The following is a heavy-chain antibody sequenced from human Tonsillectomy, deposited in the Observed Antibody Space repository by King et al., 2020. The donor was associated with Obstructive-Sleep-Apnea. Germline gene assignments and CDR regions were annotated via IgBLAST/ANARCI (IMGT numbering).Heavy chain of an antibody. CDR1: GFTCSSYG. D-gene: IGHD3-10*01. CDR2: IWSETSNK. V-gene: IGHV3-33*01. J-gene: IGHJ4*02. Sequence: VQLVESGGGVVQPGRSLRLSCAASGFTCSSYGMHWVRQAPGKGLEWVAVIWSETSNKYYADSVKGRFISSRDNSENTLYLQMNSLRAEDTAVYYCERVGAVRGVIIPFDSWGPGPLVTVSS. CDR3: ERVGAVRGVIIPFDS.